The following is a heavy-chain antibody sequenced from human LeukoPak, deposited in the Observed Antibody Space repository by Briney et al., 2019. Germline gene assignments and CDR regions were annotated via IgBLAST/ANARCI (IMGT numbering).Heavy chain of an antibody. Sequence: GESLRLSCAASGFTFGSYGVHWVRQAPGKGLEWVAFIRHDGSDKYYADSIKGRFTISRDNSKSTLYLQMNSLRAEDTAVYHCARKKSVYRSSSSTYYYMDVWGKGTTVTVSS. CDR2: IRHDGSDK. V-gene: IGHV3-30*02. CDR3: ARKKSVYRSSSSTYYYMDV. J-gene: IGHJ6*03. D-gene: IGHD6-6*01. CDR1: GFTFGSYG.